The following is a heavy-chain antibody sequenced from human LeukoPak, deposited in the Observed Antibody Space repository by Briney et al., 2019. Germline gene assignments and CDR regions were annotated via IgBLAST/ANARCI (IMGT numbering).Heavy chain of an antibody. V-gene: IGHV3-23*01. Sequence: PGGSLRLSCAASGFTFSSYAMSSVRQAPGKGLEWVSAISGSGGSTYYADSVKGRFTISRDNSKNTLYLQMNSLRAEDTAVYYCAKLGGSSSRHLDYWGQGTLVTVSS. J-gene: IGHJ4*02. D-gene: IGHD6-6*01. CDR3: AKLGGSSSRHLDY. CDR1: GFTFSSYA. CDR2: ISGSGGST.